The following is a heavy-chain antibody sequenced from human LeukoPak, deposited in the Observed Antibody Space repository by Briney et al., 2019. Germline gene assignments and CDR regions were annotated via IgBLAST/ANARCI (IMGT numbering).Heavy chain of an antibody. CDR3: AKDGRAATYYFDY. CDR1: GFTFGGYA. CDR2: IRYDGNNK. Sequence: PGGSLRLSCAASGFTFGGYAMHWVRQAPGKGLEWVAFIRYDGNNKYYADSVKGRFTISRDNSKNTLNLQMNSLRAEDTAVYYCAKDGRAATYYFDYWGQGTLVTVSS. D-gene: IGHD2-15*01. V-gene: IGHV3-30*02. J-gene: IGHJ4*02.